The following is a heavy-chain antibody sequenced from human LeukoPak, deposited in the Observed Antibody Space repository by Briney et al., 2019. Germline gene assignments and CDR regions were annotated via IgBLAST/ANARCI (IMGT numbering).Heavy chain of an antibody. J-gene: IGHJ4*02. CDR2: ISDTGSTT. V-gene: IGHV3-48*03. CDR1: GFTFGSYE. D-gene: IGHD3-10*01. CDR3: ARPRDTMVRGEKKYYFDY. Sequence: GGSLRLSCAASGFTFGSYEMNWVRQAPGKGLEWVSYISDTGSTTYYADSVKGRFTISRDNSKNTLYLQMNSLRAEDTAVYYCARPRDTMVRGEKKYYFDYWGQGTLVTVSS.